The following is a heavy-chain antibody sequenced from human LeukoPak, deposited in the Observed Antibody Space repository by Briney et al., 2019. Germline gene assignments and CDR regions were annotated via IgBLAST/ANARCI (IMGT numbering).Heavy chain of an antibody. D-gene: IGHD6-19*01. CDR2: ISSSSSYI. CDR1: GFTFSSYN. CDR3: ARAPTFSGWFDY. J-gene: IGHJ4*02. V-gene: IGHV3-21*01. Sequence: GGSLRLSCAASGFTFSSYNMNWVRQAPGKGLEWVSSISSSSSYIYYADSVKGRFAISRNNAKNSLYLQMNSLRVEDAAVYYCARAPTFSGWFDYWGQGTLVTVSS.